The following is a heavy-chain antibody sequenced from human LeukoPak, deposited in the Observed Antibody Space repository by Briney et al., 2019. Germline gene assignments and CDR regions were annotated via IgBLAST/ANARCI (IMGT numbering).Heavy chain of an antibody. D-gene: IGHD5-18*01. J-gene: IGHJ5*02. CDR2: IYPGDSET. Sequence: GESLKISCKGSGYRFSDYWIGWVRQMPGKGLEGMGIIYPGDSETRYSPSFQGQVTISADKSISTAYLQWSSLRASDAAMYYCARLREFTRYGYNCFDPWGQGTLVTVSS. CDR1: GYRFSDYW. V-gene: IGHV5-51*01. CDR3: ARLREFTRYGYNCFDP.